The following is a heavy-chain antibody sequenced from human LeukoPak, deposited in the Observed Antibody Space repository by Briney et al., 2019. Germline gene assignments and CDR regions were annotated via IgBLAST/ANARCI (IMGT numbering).Heavy chain of an antibody. CDR3: ARGDYYYYMDV. CDR2: VYYSGST. Sequence: PSETLSLTRTVSGGSISSYYWSWIRQPPGKGLEWIGYVYYSGSTNYNPSLKSRVTLSVDTSKNQFSLKLSSVTAADTAVYYCARGDYYYYMDVWGKGTTVTVSS. CDR1: GGSISSYY. V-gene: IGHV4-59*01. J-gene: IGHJ6*03.